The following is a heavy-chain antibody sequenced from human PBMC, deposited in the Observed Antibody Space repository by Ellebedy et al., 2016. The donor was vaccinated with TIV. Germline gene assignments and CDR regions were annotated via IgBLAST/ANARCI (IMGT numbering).Heavy chain of an antibody. CDR2: INPGSGGT. Sequence: ASVKVSCKVSGYTLTELSMHWVRQAPGQGLEWMGWINPGSGGTSYAPKFQGGVAMTRDTSISTAHMELTSLRPDDTAVYFCARVRTGTSGMDVWGQGTPVTVSS. CDR3: ARVRTGTSGMDV. V-gene: IGHV1-2*02. D-gene: IGHD7-27*01. J-gene: IGHJ6*02. CDR1: GYTLTELS.